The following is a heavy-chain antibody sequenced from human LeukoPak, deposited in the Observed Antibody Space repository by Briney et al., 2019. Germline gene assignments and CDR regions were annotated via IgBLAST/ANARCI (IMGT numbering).Heavy chain of an antibody. Sequence: PGWSLRLSCAAPGFTLLPYAMHWLRPASGKGLAWVAFISYYGGSEYFADSVRGRFTLSRQNPKNTLSLSMNSMRAEDTAVYYCAGYEGYNASNVYYYVCHFDYWGEGTPVTVSS. J-gene: IGHJ4*02. CDR1: GFTLLPYA. D-gene: IGHD3-22*01. V-gene: IGHV3-30*04. CDR2: ISYYGGSE. CDR3: AGYEGYNASNVYYYVCHFDY.